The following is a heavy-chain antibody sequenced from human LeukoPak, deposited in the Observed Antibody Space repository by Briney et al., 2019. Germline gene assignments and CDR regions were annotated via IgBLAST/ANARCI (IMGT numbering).Heavy chain of an antibody. CDR3: VRWQYCGGNCFFSAFDI. CDR2: IHHSGNT. CDR1: GGSISNSY. D-gene: IGHD2-21*01. V-gene: IGHV4-59*01. Sequence: SETLSLTCTVSGGSISNSYWSWIRQSPGKGLEWIGYIHHSGNTNSSPPPKSRVTILVDTPKNQFSLKLSSVTAADTAVYYCVRWQYCGGNCFFSAFDIWGQGTMVTVSS. J-gene: IGHJ3*02.